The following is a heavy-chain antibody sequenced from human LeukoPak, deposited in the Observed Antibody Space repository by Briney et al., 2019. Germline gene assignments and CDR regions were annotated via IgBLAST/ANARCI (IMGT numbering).Heavy chain of an antibody. Sequence: SGTLSLTCTVSGDSINSLDLWSWVRQPPGKGLEWIGEMYLSGSTHSNPSVKSRVTISIDKSKNQFFLNLSSVTAADTAVYYCAGLVGRYSSGLYYYYFDYWGQGALVTVSS. CDR3: AGLVGRYSSGLYYYYFDY. CDR1: GDSINSLDL. J-gene: IGHJ4*02. CDR2: MYLSGST. D-gene: IGHD3-22*01. V-gene: IGHV4-4*02.